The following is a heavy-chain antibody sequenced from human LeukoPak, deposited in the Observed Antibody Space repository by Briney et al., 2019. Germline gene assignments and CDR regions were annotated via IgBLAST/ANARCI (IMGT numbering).Heavy chain of an antibody. CDR2: INHSGST. CDR1: GGSFSGYY. D-gene: IGHD2-2*01. CDR3: ARRPRVVPAASYYYGMDV. Sequence: SEALFLTCAVYGGSFSGYYWSWIRQPPGKGLEWIGEINHSGSTNYNPSLKSRVTISVDTSKNQLSLKLSSVTAADTAVYYCARRPRVVPAASYYYGMDVWGKGTTVTVSS. V-gene: IGHV4-34*01. J-gene: IGHJ6*04.